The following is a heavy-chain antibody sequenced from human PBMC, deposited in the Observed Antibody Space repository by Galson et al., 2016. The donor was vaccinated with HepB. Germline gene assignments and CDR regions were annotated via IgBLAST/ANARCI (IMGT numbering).Heavy chain of an antibody. V-gene: IGHV4-38-2*02. CDR3: SRWGAKVGFDY. D-gene: IGHD3-16*01. CDR2: IYHSGST. CDR1: GYSISSGYF. J-gene: IGHJ4*02. Sequence: ETLSLTCTVSGYSISSGYFWGWIRQPPGKGLEWIGNIYHSGSTDYNPSLKSRVTIPLDTSKNQFSLKLSSVTAVDTAVYYCSRWGAKVGFDYWGQGTLVTVSS.